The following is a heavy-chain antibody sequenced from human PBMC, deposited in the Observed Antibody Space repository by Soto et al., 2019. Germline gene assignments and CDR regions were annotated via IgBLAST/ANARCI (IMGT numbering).Heavy chain of an antibody. CDR2: ISGSGGST. CDR3: AKVISYDFWSGYGGRYYYYYYGMDV. Sequence: GGSLRLSCAASGFTFSSYAMSWVRQAPGKGLEWVSAISGSGGSTYYADSVKGRFTISRDNSKNTLYLQMNSLRAEDTAVYYCAKVISYDFWSGYGGRYYYYYYGMDVWGQGTTVTVSS. CDR1: GFTFSSYA. V-gene: IGHV3-23*01. D-gene: IGHD3-3*01. J-gene: IGHJ6*02.